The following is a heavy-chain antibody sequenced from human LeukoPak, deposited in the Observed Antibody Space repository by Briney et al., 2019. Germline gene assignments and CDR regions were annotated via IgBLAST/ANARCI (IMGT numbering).Heavy chain of an antibody. Sequence: GASVKVSCKASGYTFTDRYMHWVRQAPGQGLEWMGWIGPKDGDTKYAQTFQGRVTMTRDTSISAVYMDLSDLGPDDTAVYYCARGRGGGIMLLYDYWGRGTLVTVSS. D-gene: IGHD3-16*01. CDR2: IGPKDGDT. CDR3: ARGRGGGIMLLYDY. J-gene: IGHJ4*02. V-gene: IGHV1-2*02. CDR1: GYTFTDRY.